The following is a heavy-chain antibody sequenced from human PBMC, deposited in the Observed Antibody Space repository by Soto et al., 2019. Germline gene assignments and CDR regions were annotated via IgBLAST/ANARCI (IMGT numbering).Heavy chain of an antibody. CDR1: GGSISSYY. CDR3: ARDGGFYYGMDV. J-gene: IGHJ6*02. D-gene: IGHD3-3*01. V-gene: IGHV4-59*01. CDR2: IYYSGST. Sequence: PSETLSLTCTVSGGSISSYYWNWIRQPPGKGLEWIGYIYYSGSTNYNPSLKSRVTISVDTSKNQFSLKLSSVTAADTAVYYRARDGGFYYGMDVWGQGTTV.